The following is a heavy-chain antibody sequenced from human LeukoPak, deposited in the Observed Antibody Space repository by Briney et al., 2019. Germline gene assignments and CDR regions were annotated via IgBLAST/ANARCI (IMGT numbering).Heavy chain of an antibody. J-gene: IGHJ6*02. CDR3: AGDKWLRDSVYYGMDL. V-gene: IGHV3-53*01. Sequence: GTLSLTCGVSGGSISNTNWWTWVRQAPGKGLDWVSVIYSGGSTYYADSVKGRFTISRDNSKNIVYLQMNSLRAEDTAVYYCAGDKWLRDSVYYGMDLWGQGTTVTVSS. CDR1: GGSISNTNW. D-gene: IGHD5-12*01. CDR2: IYSGGST.